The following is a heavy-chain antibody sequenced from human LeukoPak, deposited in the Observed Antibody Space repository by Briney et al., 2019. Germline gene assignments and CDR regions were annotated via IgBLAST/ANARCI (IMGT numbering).Heavy chain of an antibody. Sequence: SETLSLTCTVSGGSISSDYWSWIRQPPGKGLEWIGYIYYSGSTNYNPSLKSRATISVDTSKKQFSLKLTSVTAADTAVYYCARRSLVRTVGYYYGLDVWGQGTTVTVSS. CDR2: IYYSGST. V-gene: IGHV4-59*08. J-gene: IGHJ6*02. CDR3: ARRSLVRTVGYYYGLDV. D-gene: IGHD1-26*01. CDR1: GGSISSDY.